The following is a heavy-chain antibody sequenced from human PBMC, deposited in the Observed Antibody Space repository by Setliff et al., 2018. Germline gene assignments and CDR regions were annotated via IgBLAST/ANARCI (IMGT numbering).Heavy chain of an antibody. J-gene: IGHJ3*01. CDR1: GYTFTRYY. CDR3: VLFGDRDTFDV. Sequence: ASVKVSCKASGYTFTRYYMHWVRQAPGQGLEWMGIINPSGGSTSYAQKFQGRVTMTRDTSTSTVYMELSSLRAEDTALYHCVLFGDRDTFDVWGQGTMVTVSS. V-gene: IGHV1-46*01. CDR2: INPSGGST. D-gene: IGHD3-3*01.